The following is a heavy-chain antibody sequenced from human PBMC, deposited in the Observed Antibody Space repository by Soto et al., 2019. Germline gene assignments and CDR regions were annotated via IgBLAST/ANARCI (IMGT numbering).Heavy chain of an antibody. J-gene: IGHJ4*02. CDR1: GGSISSYY. CDR2: IYYSGST. CDR3: ARGWGRIFDY. V-gene: IGHV4-59*12. D-gene: IGHD7-27*01. Sequence: SETLSLTCTVSGGSISSYYWSWIRQPPGKGLEWIGYIYYSGSTNYNPSLKSRVTISVDTSKNQFSLRLSSVTAADTAVYYCARGWGRIFDYWVQGTLVTVSS.